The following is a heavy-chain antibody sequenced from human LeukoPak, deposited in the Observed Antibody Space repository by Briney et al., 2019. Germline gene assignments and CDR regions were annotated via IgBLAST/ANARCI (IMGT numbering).Heavy chain of an antibody. CDR3: ARLSDYGGNSGYFDH. Sequence: GESLKISCKGSGYSFTSYWIGWVRQMPGKGLEWMGIIYPGDSDTRYSPSFQGQVTISADKSISTAYLQWSSLKASDTAMYYCARLSDYGGNSGYFDHWGQGTLVTVSS. CDR2: IYPGDSDT. D-gene: IGHD4-23*01. V-gene: IGHV5-51*01. CDR1: GYSFTSYW. J-gene: IGHJ4*02.